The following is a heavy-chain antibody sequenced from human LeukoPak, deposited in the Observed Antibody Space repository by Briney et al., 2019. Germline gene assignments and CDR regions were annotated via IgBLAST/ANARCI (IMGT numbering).Heavy chain of an antibody. Sequence: SETLSLTCAVYGGSFSGYYWSWIRQPPGKGLEWIGYIYYSGSTNYNPSLKSRVTISVDTSKNQFSLKLSSVTAADTAVYYCARGRDGYNYYFPFDYWGQGTLVTVSS. CDR1: GGSFSGYY. CDR3: ARGRDGYNYYFPFDY. D-gene: IGHD5-24*01. CDR2: IYYSGST. V-gene: IGHV4-59*01. J-gene: IGHJ4*02.